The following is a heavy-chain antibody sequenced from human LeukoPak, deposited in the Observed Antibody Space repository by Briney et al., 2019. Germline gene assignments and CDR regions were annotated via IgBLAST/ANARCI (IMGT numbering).Heavy chain of an antibody. CDR3: ARWATSFDL. V-gene: IGHV3-7*01. J-gene: IGHJ4*02. D-gene: IGHD1-26*01. CDR1: GFTFGNYW. CDR2: IKQDGSDK. Sequence: GGSLRLSCAASGFTFGNYWMSWVRQPPGKGLEWVANIKQDGSDKYNVDSVTGRFTISRDNAKNSLYLQMNSLRAEDTAVYYCARWATSFDLWGQGTLVTVSS.